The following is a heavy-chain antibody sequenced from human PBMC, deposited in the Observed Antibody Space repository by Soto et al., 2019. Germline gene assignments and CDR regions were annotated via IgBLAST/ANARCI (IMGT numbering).Heavy chain of an antibody. V-gene: IGHV3-33*01. J-gene: IGHJ4*02. D-gene: IGHD2-15*01. CDR3: ARDCDFSSCHDY. Sequence: HWVRQAPGKGLEWVAVIWYDGSNKYYADSVKGRFTISRDNSKNTLYLQMNSLRAEDTAVYYCARDCDFSSCHDYWGQGTLVTVSS. CDR2: IWYDGSNK.